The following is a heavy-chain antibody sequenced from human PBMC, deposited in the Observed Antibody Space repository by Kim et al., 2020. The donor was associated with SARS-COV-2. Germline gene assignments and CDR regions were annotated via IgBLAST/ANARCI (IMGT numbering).Heavy chain of an antibody. Sequence: STYYADPVKGRFTISRHNSKNTLYLQMNSLRAEDTAVYYCASGVRRSFDYWGQGTLVTVSS. V-gene: IGHV3-53*04. J-gene: IGHJ4*02. D-gene: IGHD3-10*01. CDR3: ASGVRRSFDY. CDR2: ST.